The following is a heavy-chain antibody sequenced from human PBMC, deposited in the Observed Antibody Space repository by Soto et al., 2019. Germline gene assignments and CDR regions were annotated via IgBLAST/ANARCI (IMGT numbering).Heavy chain of an antibody. Sequence: GGSLRLSCAASGFTFSSYAMHWVRQAPGKGLEWVAVISYDGSNKYYADSVKGRFTISRDNSKNTLYLQMNSLRAEDTAVYYCARDGSSGWVRPIFEYWGQGTLVTVSS. J-gene: IGHJ4*02. V-gene: IGHV3-30-3*01. CDR1: GFTFSSYA. CDR3: ARDGSSGWVRPIFEY. CDR2: ISYDGSNK. D-gene: IGHD6-19*01.